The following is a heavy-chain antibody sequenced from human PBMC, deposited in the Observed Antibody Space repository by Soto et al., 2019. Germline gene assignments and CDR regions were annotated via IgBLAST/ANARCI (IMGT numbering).Heavy chain of an antibody. CDR1: GFTFSSYA. CDR3: AKGEWELLSVLFQH. V-gene: IGHV3-23*01. D-gene: IGHD1-26*01. CDR2: ISGSGGST. Sequence: PGGSLRLCCAASGFTFSSYAMSGVRQAPGKGLEWVSAISGSGGSTYYADSVKGRFTISRDNSKNTLYLQMNSLRAEDTAVYYCAKGEWELLSVLFQHWGQGTLVTVSS. J-gene: IGHJ1*01.